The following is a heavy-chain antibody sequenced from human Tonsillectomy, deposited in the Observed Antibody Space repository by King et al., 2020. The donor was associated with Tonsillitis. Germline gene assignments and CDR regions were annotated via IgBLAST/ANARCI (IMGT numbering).Heavy chain of an antibody. CDR1: GFTFRNAW. CDR2: IKSKIDGGTT. D-gene: IGHD5-12*01. Sequence: DVQLVESGGGLVKPGGSLRLSCAASGFTFRNAWMSWVRQAPGKGLEWVGRIKSKIDGGTTDYAAPVKARFTISRDDSKNTLYLQMNSLKSEDTAVYYCTTEGAIVAKTATFDYWGQGTLVTVSS. V-gene: IGHV3-15*01. CDR3: TTEGAIVAKTATFDY. J-gene: IGHJ4*02.